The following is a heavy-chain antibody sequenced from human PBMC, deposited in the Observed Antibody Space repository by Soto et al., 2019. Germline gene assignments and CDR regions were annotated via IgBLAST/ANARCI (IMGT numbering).Heavy chain of an antibody. D-gene: IGHD3-16*02. V-gene: IGHV1-3*05. CDR1: GYTFTSYA. CDR2: INAGNGNT. Sequence: QVQLVQSGAEEKKPGASVKVSCKASGYTFTSYAMHWVRQAPGQRLEWMGWINAGNGNTKYSQKFQGRVTITRDTSASTAYMELSSLRSEDTAVYYCARGITFWGVINYYFAYWGQGTLVTVSS. CDR3: ARGITFWGVINYYFAY. J-gene: IGHJ4*02.